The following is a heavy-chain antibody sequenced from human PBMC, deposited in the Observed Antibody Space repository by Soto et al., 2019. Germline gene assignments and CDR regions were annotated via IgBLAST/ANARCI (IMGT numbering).Heavy chain of an antibody. CDR2: IVVGSGNT. CDR1: GFTFTSSA. J-gene: IGHJ1*01. D-gene: IGHD6-13*01. Sequence: GASVKVSCKASGFTFTSSAMQWVRQARGQRLEWIGWIVVGSGNTNYAQKFQERVTITRDMSTSTAYTELSSLRSEDTAVYYCAAESSSSWQRDNEYIQHRGQGTLVTVSS. V-gene: IGHV1-58*02. CDR3: AAESSSSWQRDNEYIQH.